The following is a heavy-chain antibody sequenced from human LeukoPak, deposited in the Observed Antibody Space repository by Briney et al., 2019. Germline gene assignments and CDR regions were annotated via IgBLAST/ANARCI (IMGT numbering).Heavy chain of an antibody. CDR2: ISSSSTTI. CDR3: AKGGLARGSGNYYDY. V-gene: IGHV3-48*01. J-gene: IGHJ4*02. Sequence: GGSLRLSCAASGFTFSSYSMNWVRQAPGKRLEWISYISSSSTTIYYADSVKGRFTISRDNSKNTLYLQLNSLTAEDTAVYYCAKGGLARGSGNYYDYWGQGTLVTVSS. CDR1: GFTFSSYS. D-gene: IGHD3-10*01.